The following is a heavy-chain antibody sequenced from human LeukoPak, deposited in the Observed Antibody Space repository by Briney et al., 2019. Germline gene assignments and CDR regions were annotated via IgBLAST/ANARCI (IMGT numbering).Heavy chain of an antibody. Sequence: VGSLRLSCAASGFTFDDYGMSWVRQAPGKGLEWVSGINWNGGSTGYADSVKGRFTISRDNAKNTLYLQMNSLRAEDAAVYYCARAPVTSCRGAYCYPFDYWGQGTLVTVSS. CDR3: ARAPVTSCRGAYCYPFDY. D-gene: IGHD2-21*01. CDR1: GFTFDDYG. V-gene: IGHV3-20*04. J-gene: IGHJ4*02. CDR2: INWNGGST.